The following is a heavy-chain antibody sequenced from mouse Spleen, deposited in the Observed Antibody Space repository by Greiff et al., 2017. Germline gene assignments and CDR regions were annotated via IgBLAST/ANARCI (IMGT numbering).Heavy chain of an antibody. D-gene: IGHD4-1*01. CDR2: INPSNGGT. V-gene: IGHV1-53*01. J-gene: IGHJ2*01. CDR3: ARNWDGDY. Sequence: VQLQQPGTELVKPGASGYTFTSYWMHWVKQRPGQGLEWIGNINPSNGGTNYNEKFKSKATLTVDKSSSTAYMQLSSLTSEDSAVYYCARNWDGDYWGQGTTLTVSS. CDR1: GYTFTSYW.